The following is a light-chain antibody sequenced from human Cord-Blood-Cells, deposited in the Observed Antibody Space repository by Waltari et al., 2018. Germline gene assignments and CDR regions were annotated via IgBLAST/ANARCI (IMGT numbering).Light chain of an antibody. CDR2: DVS. CDR3: CSYAGSYTYV. CDR1: SSDVGGYNY. J-gene: IGLJ1*01. V-gene: IGLV2-11*01. Sequence: QSALTQPRPVSGSPGQSVTISCTGTSSDVGGYNYVSWYQQHPGKAPKLMIYDVSKRPSGGPDRFSGYKSGNTASLTISGLQAEDEADYYCCSYAGSYTYVFGTGTKVTVL.